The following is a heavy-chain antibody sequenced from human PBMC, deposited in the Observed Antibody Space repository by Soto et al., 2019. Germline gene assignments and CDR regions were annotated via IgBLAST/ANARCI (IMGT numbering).Heavy chain of an antibody. CDR1: GYILTSSA. V-gene: IGHV1-3*01. CDR3: ALSHTGFCSPADCPGDFAK. D-gene: IGHD2-15*01. CDR2: ISAANGNT. Sequence: QLQVVQSEAEVRQPGASVRGSCKDSGYILTSSAMHWVRQAPGQRLEYRGWISAANGNTGSSQRFQGRVTFSRDAAARIAYMELSSLRSDDTAMNYCALSHTGFCSPADCPGDFAKWGQGTLVTVSS. J-gene: IGHJ4*02.